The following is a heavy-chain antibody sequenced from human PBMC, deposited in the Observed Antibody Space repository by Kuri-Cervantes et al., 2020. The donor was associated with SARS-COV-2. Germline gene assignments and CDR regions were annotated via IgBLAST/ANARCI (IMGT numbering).Heavy chain of an antibody. CDR3: AAGITIFGVVSDYMDV. CDR1: GYTLTELS. CDR2: FDPEDGET. V-gene: IGHV1-24*01. J-gene: IGHJ6*03. Sequence: ASVKVSCKVSGYTLTELSMHWVRQAPGKGLEWMGGFDPEDGETIYAQKFQGRVTMTEDTSTDTAYMELSSLRSEDTAVYYCAAGITIFGVVSDYMDVWGKGTTVTVSS. D-gene: IGHD3-3*01.